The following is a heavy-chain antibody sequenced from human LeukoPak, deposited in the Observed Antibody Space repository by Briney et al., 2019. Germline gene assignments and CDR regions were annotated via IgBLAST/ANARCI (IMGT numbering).Heavy chain of an antibody. Sequence: SGTLSLTCAVSGGSISSSNWWSWVRQPPGKGLEWIGEIYHSGSTNYNPTLKSRVTISVDKSKNQFSLKLSSVTAADTAVYYCAREGPPIAAAQDAFDIWGQGTMVTVSS. V-gene: IGHV4-4*02. CDR1: GGSISSSNW. CDR3: AREGPPIAAAQDAFDI. CDR2: IYHSGST. D-gene: IGHD6-13*01. J-gene: IGHJ3*02.